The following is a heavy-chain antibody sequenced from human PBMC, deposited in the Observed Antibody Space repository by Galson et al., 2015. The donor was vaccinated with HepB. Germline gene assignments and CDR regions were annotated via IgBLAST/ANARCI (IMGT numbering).Heavy chain of an antibody. D-gene: IGHD5-24*01. CDR3: ARGGMATIGGPTFDY. J-gene: IGHJ4*02. CDR2: INPSNGNT. Sequence: SVKVSCKAYRYTFTKFGISWVRQAPGQGLEWMGWINPSNGNTNYAQKFQGRVIMTTGTSTSTAYMELRSLRSDDTAVYYCARGGMATIGGPTFDYWGQGTLVTVSS. CDR1: RYTFTKFG. V-gene: IGHV1-18*01.